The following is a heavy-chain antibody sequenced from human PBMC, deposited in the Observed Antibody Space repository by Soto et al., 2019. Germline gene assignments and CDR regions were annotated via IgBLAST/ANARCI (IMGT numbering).Heavy chain of an antibody. D-gene: IGHD3-3*01. J-gene: IGHJ3*02. CDR1: GGSISSSSYY. Sequence: QLQLQESGPGLVKPSETLSLTCTVSGGSISSSSYYWGWIRQPPGKGLEWIGSIYYSGSTYYHPSLEARVTLSVDKSKNQFSLKLSSVTAADTAVYYCARRPVITICGVVTRDAFDIWGQGTMVTVSS. CDR2: IYYSGST. V-gene: IGHV4-39*01. CDR3: ARRPVITICGVVTRDAFDI.